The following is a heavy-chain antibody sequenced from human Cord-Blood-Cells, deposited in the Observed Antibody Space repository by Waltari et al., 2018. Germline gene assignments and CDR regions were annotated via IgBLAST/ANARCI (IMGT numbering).Heavy chain of an antibody. CDR2: IIPIFGTA. CDR1: GGTFSSYA. J-gene: IGHJ4*02. CDR3: AILGYCSSTSCYAFDY. Sequence: QVQLVQSGAEVQKPGSSVKVSCKASGGTFSSYAIRWVRQAPGQVLEGMGGIIPIFGTANYAQKCQGRVTITADKSTSTAYMELSSLRSEDTAVYYCAILGYCSSTSCYAFDYWGQGTLVTVSS. V-gene: IGHV1-69*06. D-gene: IGHD2-2*01.